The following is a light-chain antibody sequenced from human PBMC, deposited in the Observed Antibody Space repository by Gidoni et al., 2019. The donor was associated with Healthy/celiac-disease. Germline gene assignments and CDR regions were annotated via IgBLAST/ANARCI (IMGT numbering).Light chain of an antibody. Sequence: DIQMTQSPSSLSASVGDRVTITCRASQSISSYLNWYQQKPGKAPKLLIYAASSLQSGVTSRFSGSGSGTDFTLTISSLQPEDFATYYCQQSYSTPYTFGQGTKLRSN. J-gene: IGKJ2*01. CDR1: QSISSY. CDR3: QQSYSTPYT. V-gene: IGKV1-39*01. CDR2: AAS.